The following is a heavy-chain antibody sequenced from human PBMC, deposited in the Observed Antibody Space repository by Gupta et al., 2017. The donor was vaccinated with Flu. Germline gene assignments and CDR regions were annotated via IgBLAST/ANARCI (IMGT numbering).Heavy chain of an antibody. CDR2: VIPVLDIT. V-gene: IGHV1-69*10. D-gene: IGHD4-4*01. CDR3: ARRPASNSFYFES. J-gene: IGHJ4*02. Sequence: YALAWVRQAPGQGLEWMGGVIPVLDITTDAQKCRDRVTLVADRSTGKVVMELVSRKFEDTAMYFCARRPASNSFYFESWGQGTHVTVSS. CDR1: YA.